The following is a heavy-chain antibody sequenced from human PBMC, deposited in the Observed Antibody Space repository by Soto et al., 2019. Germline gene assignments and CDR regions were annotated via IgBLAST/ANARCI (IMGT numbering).Heavy chain of an antibody. J-gene: IGHJ2*01. D-gene: IGHD1-26*01. CDR2: TRNKANSYTT. V-gene: IGHV3-72*01. Sequence: EVQLVESGGGLVQPGGSLRLSCAASGFTFSDYYMDWVRQAPGKGLEWVGRTRNKANSYTTEYAASVKGRFTISRDDSKNSLHLQMNSLKTEDTAVYYCTGSSGSYRYFDLWGRGTLVTVSS. CDR3: TGSSGSYRYFDL. CDR1: GFTFSDYY.